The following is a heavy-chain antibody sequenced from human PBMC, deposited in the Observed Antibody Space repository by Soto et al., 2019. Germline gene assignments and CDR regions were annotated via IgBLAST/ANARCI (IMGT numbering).Heavy chain of an antibody. J-gene: IGHJ5*02. V-gene: IGHV4-38-2*02. CDR3: VRVLSEDWFDP. CDR2: IYYSGST. CDR1: GYSISSGYF. Sequence: AETLARACIVSGYSISSGYFWGWIRQPPWKALEFIGNIYYSGSTYYNPSLKSRASLSVDTSNNQFSLKLGSVTVADTAAYYCVRVLSEDWFDPWGQGTLVTVSS.